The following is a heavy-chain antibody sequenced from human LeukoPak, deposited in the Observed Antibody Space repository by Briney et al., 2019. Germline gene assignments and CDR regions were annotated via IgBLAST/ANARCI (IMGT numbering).Heavy chain of an antibody. J-gene: IGHJ4*02. Sequence: GGSLRLSCAASGFTFSSYAMSWVRQAPGKGLEWVSAISGSGGSTYYADSVKGRFTISRDNSKNTLYLQMNSLRAEDTAVYYCAKDGYYYGSGSYDYWGQGTLVTVSS. D-gene: IGHD3-10*01. V-gene: IGHV3-23*01. CDR3: AKDGYYYGSGSYDY. CDR1: GFTFSSYA. CDR2: ISGSGGST.